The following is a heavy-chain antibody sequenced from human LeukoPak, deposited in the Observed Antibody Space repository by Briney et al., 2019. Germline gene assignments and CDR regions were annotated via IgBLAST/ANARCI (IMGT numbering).Heavy chain of an antibody. J-gene: IGHJ5*02. V-gene: IGHV2-5*01. Sequence: SGPTLVKPTQTLTLTCTFSGFSLSTSGVGVGWIRQPPGEALEWLALIYWNDDKRYSPSLKSRLTITKDTSKNQVVLTMTNMDPVDTATYYCVHSSVEQLVIFNWFDPWGQGTLVTVSS. CDR2: IYWNDDK. CDR3: VHSSVEQLVIFNWFDP. CDR1: GFSLSTSGVG. D-gene: IGHD6-6*01.